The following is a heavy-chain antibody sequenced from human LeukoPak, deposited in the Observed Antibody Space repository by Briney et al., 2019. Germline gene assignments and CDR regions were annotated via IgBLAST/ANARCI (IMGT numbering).Heavy chain of an antibody. Sequence: GGSLRLTCLVSAFTFNDYGMHWVRQAPEKGLEWVSYISSSSNTVNYADSVKGRFSISRDNAKNSLYLQMNSLRVEDTAIYYCARGGAARPDYWGQGTLVSVSS. J-gene: IGHJ4*02. V-gene: IGHV3-48*04. CDR3: ARGGAARPDY. CDR1: AFTFNDYG. CDR2: ISSSSNTV. D-gene: IGHD6-6*01.